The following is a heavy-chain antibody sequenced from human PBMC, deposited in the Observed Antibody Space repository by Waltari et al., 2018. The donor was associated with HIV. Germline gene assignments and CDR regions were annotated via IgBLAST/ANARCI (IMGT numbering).Heavy chain of an antibody. D-gene: IGHD6-6*01. V-gene: IGHV3-48*04. J-gene: IGHJ4*02. CDR2: ISSTNTI. CDR3: ARERYSSSYFGY. Sequence: EVQLVESGGGLVQRGGSLRLSCAASGFTFSTYSMNWVRQAPGKGLGWVSYISSTNTIYYADSVKGRFTISRDNAKNSLYLQMNSLRAEDTAVYYCARERYSSSYFGYWGQGTLVTVSS. CDR1: GFTFSTYS.